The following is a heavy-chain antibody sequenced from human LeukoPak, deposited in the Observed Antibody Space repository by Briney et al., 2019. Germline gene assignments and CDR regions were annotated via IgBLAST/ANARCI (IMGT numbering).Heavy chain of an antibody. D-gene: IGHD3-3*01. V-gene: IGHV5-51*01. CDR2: IYPDDSDT. CDR3: ARVSIQDSSRWFDP. J-gene: IGHJ5*02. Sequence: GESLKISCKGSGYSFTSYWIGWVRQMPGKGLEWMGIIYPDDSDTRYSPSFQGQVTISADKSISTAYLQWSSLKASDTAVYYCARVSIQDSSRWFDPWGQGTLVTVSS. CDR1: GYSFTSYW.